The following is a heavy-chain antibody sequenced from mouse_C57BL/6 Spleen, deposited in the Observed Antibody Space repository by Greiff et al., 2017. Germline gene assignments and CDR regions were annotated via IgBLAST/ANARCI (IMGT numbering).Heavy chain of an antibody. V-gene: IGHV1-26*01. Sequence: EVQLQQSGPELAKPGASVKISCKASGYTFTDYYMNWVKQSHGKSLEWIGDINPNNGGTSYNQKFKGKATLTVDKASSTAYMELRSLTSEDSAVYYCARSDGAWFAYWGQGTLVTVSA. J-gene: IGHJ3*01. CDR3: ARSDGAWFAY. CDR2: INPNNGGT. CDR1: GYTFTDYY.